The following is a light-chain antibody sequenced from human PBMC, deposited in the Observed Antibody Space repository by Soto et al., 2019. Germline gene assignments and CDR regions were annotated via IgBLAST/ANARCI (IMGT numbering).Light chain of an antibody. CDR2: TTS. V-gene: IGKV3-15*01. CDR3: QQYNNGPSLT. Sequence: EIVLTQSPATLSVSPGERATLSCRASQSVSSNLAWYQQQPGQATRLLIYTTSNRATGIPARFSGSGSGTEFSLSISSLQSEDFAVYYCQQYNNGPSLTFGQGTKVEIK. J-gene: IGKJ1*01. CDR1: QSVSSN.